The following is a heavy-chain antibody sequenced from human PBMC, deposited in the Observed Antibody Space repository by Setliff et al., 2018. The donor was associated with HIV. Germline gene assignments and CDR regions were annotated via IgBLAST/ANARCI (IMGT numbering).Heavy chain of an antibody. CDR1: GYTFTFYA. Sequence: GASVKVSCKASGYTFTFYAIHWVRQAPGQRLEWMGWINAGNGNTRYSQKFQGRVTVARDTSASTAYVELSSLRSEDTAVYYCATSGFYDILTGPTPGVLDIWGQGTMVTVSS. V-gene: IGHV1-3*01. D-gene: IGHD3-9*01. CDR2: INAGNGNT. J-gene: IGHJ3*02. CDR3: ATSGFYDILTGPTPGVLDI.